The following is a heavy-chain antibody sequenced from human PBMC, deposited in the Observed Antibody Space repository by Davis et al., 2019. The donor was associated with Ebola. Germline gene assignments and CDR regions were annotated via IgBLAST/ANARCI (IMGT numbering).Heavy chain of an antibody. CDR2: INHSGST. J-gene: IGHJ6*02. V-gene: IGHV4-34*01. Sequence: WASSGCIFSSYAMSWLRQPPEKGPEWIGEINHSGSTNYNPSLKSRVTISVDTSKNQFSLKLSSVTAADTAVYYCARVGYCTGGVCYGSGDYYYYGMDVWGQGTTVTVSS. D-gene: IGHD2-8*02. CDR1: GCIFSSYA. CDR3: ARVGYCTGGVCYGSGDYYYYGMDV.